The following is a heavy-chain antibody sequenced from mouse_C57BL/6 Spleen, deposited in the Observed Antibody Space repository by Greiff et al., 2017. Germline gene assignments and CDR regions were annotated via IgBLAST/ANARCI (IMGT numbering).Heavy chain of an antibody. V-gene: IGHV1-69*01. Sequence: VQLQQPGAELVMPGASVKLSCKASGYTFTSYWMHWVKQRPGQGLEWIGEIDPSDSYTNYNQKFKGKSTLTVDKSSSTAYMQLSSLTSADSAVYYCARKGIYYDYLYYFDYWGQGTTLTVSS. D-gene: IGHD2-4*01. CDR3: ARKGIYYDYLYYFDY. J-gene: IGHJ2*01. CDR2: IDPSDSYT. CDR1: GYTFTSYW.